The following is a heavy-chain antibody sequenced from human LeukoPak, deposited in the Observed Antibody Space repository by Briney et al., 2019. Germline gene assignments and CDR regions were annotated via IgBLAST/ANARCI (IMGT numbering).Heavy chain of an antibody. V-gene: IGHV4-31*03. CDR1: GGSISSGGYY. CDR2: IYYSGST. Sequence: SSQTLSLTCTVYGGSISSGGYYWSWIRQHPGKGLEWIGYIYYSGSTYYIPSLKSRVTISVDTSKNQFSLKLSSVTAADTAVYYCARRDGHDNWYFDLWGRGTLVTVSS. CDR3: ARRDGHDNWYFDL. D-gene: IGHD5-24*01. J-gene: IGHJ2*01.